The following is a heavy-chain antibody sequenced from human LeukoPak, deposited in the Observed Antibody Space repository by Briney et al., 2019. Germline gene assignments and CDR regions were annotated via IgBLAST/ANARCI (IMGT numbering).Heavy chain of an antibody. V-gene: IGHV3-30-3*01. CDR3: ARARGFTIFGVVIITSGICGDCYSLDY. Sequence: RPGGSLRLSCAASGFTFSSYAMSWVRQAPGKGLEWVAVISYDGSNKYYADSVKGRFTISRDNSKNTLYLQMNSLRAEDTAVYYCARARGFTIFGVVIITSGICGDCYSLDYWGQGTLVTVSS. CDR1: GFTFSSYA. J-gene: IGHJ4*02. D-gene: IGHD3-3*01. CDR2: ISYDGSNK.